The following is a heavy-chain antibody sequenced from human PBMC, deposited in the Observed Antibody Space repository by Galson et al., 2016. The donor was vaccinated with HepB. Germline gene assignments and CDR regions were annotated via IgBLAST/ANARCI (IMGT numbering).Heavy chain of an antibody. Sequence: SLRLSCAASGFTFSNYAMSWVRQAPGKGLEWVSVIYTGGSTYYGDSVKGRFTISRDNSKNTLYLQMNSLRAEDTAVYYCARDNFYGSGTYPPYYYYMDVWGQGTLVTVSS. CDR3: ARDNFYGSGTYPPYYYYMDV. J-gene: IGHJ6*03. CDR2: IYTGGST. CDR1: GFTFSNYA. D-gene: IGHD3-10*01. V-gene: IGHV3-53*01.